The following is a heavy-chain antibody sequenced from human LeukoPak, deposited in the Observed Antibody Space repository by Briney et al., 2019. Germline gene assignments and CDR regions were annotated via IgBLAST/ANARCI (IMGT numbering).Heavy chain of an antibody. D-gene: IGHD4-17*01. J-gene: IGHJ4*02. Sequence: PGGSLRLSCAASGFTFDDYAMHWVRQAPGKGLEWVSGISWNSGSIGYADSVKGRFTISRDNAKNSLYLQMNSLRAEDTALYYCAKRGDYYYFDYWGQGTLVTVSS. CDR2: ISWNSGSI. V-gene: IGHV3-9*01. CDR3: AKRGDYYYFDY. CDR1: GFTFDDYA.